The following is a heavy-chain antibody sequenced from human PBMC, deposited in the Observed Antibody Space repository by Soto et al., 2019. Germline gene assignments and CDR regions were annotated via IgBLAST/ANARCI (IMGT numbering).Heavy chain of an antibody. CDR3: AHIVVAGLGYYFDY. D-gene: IGHD6-19*01. CDR2: IYWDDDK. V-gene: IGHV2-5*02. J-gene: IGHJ4*02. Sequence: QITLKESGPTLVKPTQTLTLTCTFSGFSVSSTRMAVGWIRQPPGKALEWLALIYWDDDKRYSPFLKSRLTITKDTSKNQVVLTLSNMDPVATVRYYCAHIVVAGLGYYFDYWGQGTLVTVSS. CDR1: GFSVSSTRMA.